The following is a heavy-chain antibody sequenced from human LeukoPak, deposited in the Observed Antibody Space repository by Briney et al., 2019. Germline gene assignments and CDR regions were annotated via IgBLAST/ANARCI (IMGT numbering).Heavy chain of an antibody. CDR3: ARGPYNDYGGNTLDY. D-gene: IGHD4-23*01. CDR2: IYYSGST. V-gene: IGHV4-59*01. CDR1: GGSISSYY. Sequence: SETLSLTCTVSGGSISSYYWSWIRQPPGKGLEWIGYIYYSGSTNYNPSLKSRVTISVDTSKNQFSLKLSSVTAADTAVYYCARGPYNDYGGNTLDYWGQGTLVTVSS. J-gene: IGHJ4*02.